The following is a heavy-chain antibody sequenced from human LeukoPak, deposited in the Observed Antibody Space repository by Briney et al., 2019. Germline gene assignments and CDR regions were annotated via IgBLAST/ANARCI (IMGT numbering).Heavy chain of an antibody. CDR3: ARYGSGSNWYDP. J-gene: IGHJ5*02. D-gene: IGHD3-10*01. CDR2: IYSNGNT. CDR1: GFSVSTSY. Sequence: PGGSLRLSCAASGFSVSTSYMSWVRQAPGKGLEWVSVIYSNGNTYYADSVKGRFTISRDNSRNTLYLQMNSLRAEDTVLYYCARYGSGSNWYDPWGQGTLVTVSS. V-gene: IGHV3-53*01.